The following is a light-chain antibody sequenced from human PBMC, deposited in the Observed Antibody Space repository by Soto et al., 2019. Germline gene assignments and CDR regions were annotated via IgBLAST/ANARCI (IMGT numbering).Light chain of an antibody. CDR3: QQYCSSPLYT. J-gene: IGKJ2*01. V-gene: IGKV3-20*01. CDR2: GAS. Sequence: EIVLTQSPGTLSLSPGERATLSCRASQSVSSSYLAWYQQKPGQAPRLLIYGASIRATGIPGRFSGSESGTGFTLTISRLEAEDLAVDDCQQYCSSPLYTFGQGAKLEIK. CDR1: QSVSSSY.